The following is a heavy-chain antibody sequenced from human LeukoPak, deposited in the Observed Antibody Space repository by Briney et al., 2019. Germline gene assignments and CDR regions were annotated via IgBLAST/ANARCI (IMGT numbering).Heavy chain of an antibody. CDR3: ARDGPLAYFDY. CDR2: INPSGGST. CDR1: RYTFTSYY. J-gene: IGHJ4*02. Sequence: ASVKVSCKASRYTFTSYYMHWVRQAPGQGLEWMGIINPSGGSTSYAQKFQGRVTMTRDTSTSTVYMELSSLRSEDTAVYYCARDGPLAYFDYWGQGTLVTVSS. D-gene: IGHD2-15*01. V-gene: IGHV1-46*01.